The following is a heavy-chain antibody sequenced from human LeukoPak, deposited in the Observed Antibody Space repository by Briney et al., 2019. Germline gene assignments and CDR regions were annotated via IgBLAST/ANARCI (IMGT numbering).Heavy chain of an antibody. V-gene: IGHV1-46*01. CDR3: ASPGRWLQSPLDY. J-gene: IGHJ4*02. CDR1: GYTFTSYY. CDR2: INPSGDST. Sequence: ASVKVSCKASGYTFTSYYMHWVRQAPGQGLEWMGIINPSGDSTSYAQKFQGRVTMTRDTSTSTVYMELNSLRSEDTAVYYCASPGRWLQSPLDYWGQGTLVTVSS. D-gene: IGHD5-24*01.